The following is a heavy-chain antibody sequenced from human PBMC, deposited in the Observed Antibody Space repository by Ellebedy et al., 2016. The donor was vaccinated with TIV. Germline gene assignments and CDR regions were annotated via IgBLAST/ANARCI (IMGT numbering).Heavy chain of an antibody. Sequence: GESLKISCAASGFTFSSYSMNWVRQAPGKGLEWVSYIDSSRTTVYYADSVKGRFTISRDNAKNSLFLQMDSLRAEDTAVYYCARELQSAFDSWGQGILVTGSS. V-gene: IGHV3-48*04. D-gene: IGHD5-24*01. CDR1: GFTFSSYS. CDR2: IDSSRTTV. CDR3: ARELQSAFDS. J-gene: IGHJ4*02.